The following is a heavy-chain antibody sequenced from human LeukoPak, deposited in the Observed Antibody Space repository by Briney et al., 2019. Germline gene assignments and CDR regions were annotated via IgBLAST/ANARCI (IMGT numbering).Heavy chain of an antibody. J-gene: IGHJ6*03. V-gene: IGHV3-23*01. CDR3: ARCITVFGVVIPEYDYYYMDV. Sequence: GGSLRLSCAASGFTFSNYAMNWVRQAPGKGLEWVSSISNSDATTYYADSVRGRFTISRDNSKNTLYLQMNSLRVEDTAVYYCARCITVFGVVIPEYDYYYMDVWGKGATVTVSS. CDR1: GFTFSNYA. D-gene: IGHD3-3*01. CDR2: ISNSDATT.